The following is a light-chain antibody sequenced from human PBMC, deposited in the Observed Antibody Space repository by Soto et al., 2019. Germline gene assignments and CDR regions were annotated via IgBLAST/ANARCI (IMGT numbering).Light chain of an antibody. Sequence: EIVLTQSPATLSSFPGDRVTLSCRASQYINTRLAWYQHRPGQAPRLLIYQTPLRAAGIPARFSPSGSGTDFSLTISVVQPEVLALYYCHQGQGWPQTFGQGTKVDIK. CDR1: QYINTR. CDR3: HQGQGWPQT. J-gene: IGKJ1*01. V-gene: IGKV3-11*01. CDR2: QTP.